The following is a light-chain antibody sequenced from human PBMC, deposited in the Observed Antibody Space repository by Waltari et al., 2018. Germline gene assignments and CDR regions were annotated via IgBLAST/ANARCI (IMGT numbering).Light chain of an antibody. J-gene: IGKJ1*01. Sequence: DIQMTQSPSTVSTSVGDRVIITCRTSQSVSTWLAWYQQKPGKAPNLLIYRASSLKSGVPSRFSGSGSGTEFTLTIISLQPDDFATYYCQQYQTYSRTFGPGTKVEVK. CDR3: QQYQTYSRT. CDR2: RAS. CDR1: QSVSTW. V-gene: IGKV1-5*03.